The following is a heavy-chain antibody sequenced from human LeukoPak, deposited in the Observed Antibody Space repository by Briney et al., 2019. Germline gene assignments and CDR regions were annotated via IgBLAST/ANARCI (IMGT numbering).Heavy chain of an antibody. J-gene: IGHJ6*02. V-gene: IGHV3-30-3*01. CDR2: ISYDGGNK. CDR3: ARAMGEYYYYGMDV. Sequence: GGSLRLSCAASGFTFSSYAMHWVRQAPGKGLEWVAVISYDGGNKYYADSVKGRFTISRDNSKNTLYLQMNSLRAEDTAVYYCARAMGEYYYYGMDVWGQGTTVTVSS. D-gene: IGHD3-10*01. CDR1: GFTFSSYA.